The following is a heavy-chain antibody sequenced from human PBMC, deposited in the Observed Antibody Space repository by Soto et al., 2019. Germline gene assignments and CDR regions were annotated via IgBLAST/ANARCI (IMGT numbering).Heavy chain of an antibody. J-gene: IGHJ4*02. Sequence: QVQLVQSGAEVKSAGSSVKVSCKASGDTFNFYSINWVRQAPGLGLEWVGRVNPILSMSNYAQRFQGRVTMTAEKSTGTPYMELRSLRSEDTPIYYCARTYGSGYRAFDSWGQGALVTVSS. V-gene: IGHV1-69*02. CDR2: VNPILSMS. CDR3: ARTYGSGYRAFDS. CDR1: GDTFNFYS. D-gene: IGHD3-10*01.